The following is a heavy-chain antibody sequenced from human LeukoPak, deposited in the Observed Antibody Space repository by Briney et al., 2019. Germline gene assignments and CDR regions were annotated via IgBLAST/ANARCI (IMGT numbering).Heavy chain of an antibody. CDR1: GGSISSGSYS. J-gene: IGHJ3*02. CDR3: ARGAGSTTSNDAFDI. D-gene: IGHD1-1*01. Sequence: SQTLSLTCAVSGGSISSGSYSWSWIRQPPGKGLEWIGYFFYTGSTYYNPSLKSRVTISLDTSKNQFSLKLSSVTAADTAVYYCARGAGSTTSNDAFDIWGQGTMVTVPS. CDR2: FFYTGST. V-gene: IGHV4-30-4*07.